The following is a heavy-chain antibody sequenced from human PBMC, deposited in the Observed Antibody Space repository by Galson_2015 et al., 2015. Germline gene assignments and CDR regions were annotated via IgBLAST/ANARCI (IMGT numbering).Heavy chain of an antibody. D-gene: IGHD1/OR15-1a*01. Sequence: SLRLSCAASGFTFSSYSMHWVRQAPGKGLEWVAVTSFNESAKYYADSVKGRFTISRDNSKNTLYLQMNSLRTEDTAVYYCARGCALEHIQGIDPWGQGTLVTVSS. J-gene: IGHJ5*02. V-gene: IGHV3-30-3*01. CDR3: ARGCALEHIQGIDP. CDR1: GFTFSSYS. CDR2: TSFNESAK.